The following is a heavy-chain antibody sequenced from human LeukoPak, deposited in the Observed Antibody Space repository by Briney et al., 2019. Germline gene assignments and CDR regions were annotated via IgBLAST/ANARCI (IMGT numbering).Heavy chain of an antibody. D-gene: IGHD2-15*01. Sequence: ASVKVSCKASGYTFTSYGISWVRQAPGQGLEWMGWISAYNGNTNYAQKLQGRATMTTDTSTSTAYMELRSLRSDDTAVYYCARESCRGGSCYCNYWGQGTLVTVSS. CDR3: ARESCRGGSCYCNY. J-gene: IGHJ4*02. CDR2: ISAYNGNT. V-gene: IGHV1-18*01. CDR1: GYTFTSYG.